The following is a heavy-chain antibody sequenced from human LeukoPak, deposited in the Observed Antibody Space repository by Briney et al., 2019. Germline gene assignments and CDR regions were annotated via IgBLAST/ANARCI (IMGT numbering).Heavy chain of an antibody. Sequence: KPGGSLRLSCEASGFSFTNTWMSWVRQAPGKGLEWVGRVKSKAEDGTTDYAAPVQGRFTISRDDSKNTLSLQVNSLKTEDTAVYYCATEGGSGSYYGDDAFDMWGQGTMVTVSS. J-gene: IGHJ3*02. CDR1: GFSFTNTW. CDR3: ATEGGSGSYYGDDAFDM. V-gene: IGHV3-15*01. CDR2: VKSKAEDGTT. D-gene: IGHD3-10*01.